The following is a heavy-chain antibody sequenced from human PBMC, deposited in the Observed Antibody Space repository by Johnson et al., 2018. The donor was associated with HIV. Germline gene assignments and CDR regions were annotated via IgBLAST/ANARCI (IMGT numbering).Heavy chain of an antibody. CDR1: GFTFSSYW. CDR3: AKCRGLGARGAIDI. CDR2: INSDGSST. J-gene: IGHJ3*02. D-gene: IGHD5-12*01. Sequence: VRLVESGGGLVKPGGSLRLSCAASGFTFSSYWMHWVRQAPGKGLVWVSRINSDGSSTSYADSVKGRFTISRDNSKNTLYLQMSSLRAEDTAVYYCAKCRGLGARGAIDIWGQGTMVTVSS. V-gene: IGHV3-74*02.